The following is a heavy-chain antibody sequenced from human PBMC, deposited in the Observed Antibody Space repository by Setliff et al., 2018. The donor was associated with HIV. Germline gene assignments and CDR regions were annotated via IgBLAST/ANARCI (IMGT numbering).Heavy chain of an antibody. D-gene: IGHD2-15*01. V-gene: IGHV4-59*01. Sequence: TLSLTCPVSGGSISSYYWSWIRQPPGKGLEWIGYIYYSGSTNYNPSLKSRVTISVDTSKNQFSLKLSSLTAADTAVYYCARNPCSGGSCPDAFDIWGQGTMVTVSS. CDR2: IYYSGST. CDR1: GGSISSYY. CDR3: ARNPCSGGSCPDAFDI. J-gene: IGHJ3*02.